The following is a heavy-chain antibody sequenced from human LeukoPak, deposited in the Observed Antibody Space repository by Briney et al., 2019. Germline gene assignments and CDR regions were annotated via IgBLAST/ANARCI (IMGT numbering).Heavy chain of an antibody. V-gene: IGHV4-34*01. CDR2: INHSGST. CDR1: GGSFSGHY. D-gene: IGHD2-15*01. CDR3: ARAFLVGYSPEEYFFDY. Sequence: SETLSLTCAVYGGSFSGHYWSWIRQPPGKGLEWIGEINHSGSTNYNPSLKSRVTISVDESKNQFSLKLTSVTAADTAVYYCARAFLVGYSPEEYFFDYWGQGALVTVSS. J-gene: IGHJ4*02.